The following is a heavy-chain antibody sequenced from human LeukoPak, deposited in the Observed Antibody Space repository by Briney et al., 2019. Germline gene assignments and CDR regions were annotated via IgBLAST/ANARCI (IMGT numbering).Heavy chain of an antibody. D-gene: IGHD1-26*01. Sequence: PGGSLRLSCAASGFTFSDHYMDWDRQAPGKGLEWVGRTGNKANSYTTEYAASVKGRFTISRDDSKNSLYLQMNSLKTEDTAVYYCGERGSGYWGQGTLVTVSS. J-gene: IGHJ4*02. CDR2: TGNKANSYTT. CDR3: GERGSGY. V-gene: IGHV3-72*01. CDR1: GFTFSDHY.